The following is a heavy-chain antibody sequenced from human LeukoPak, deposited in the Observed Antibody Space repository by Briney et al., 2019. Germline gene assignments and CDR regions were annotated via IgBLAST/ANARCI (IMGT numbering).Heavy chain of an antibody. Sequence: GGSLRLSCGASGFTFSDYAMTWVRQAPGKGLEWVSTVSRSGGTTHYADSVKGRFTVSRDNSKNTLYVQMNSLRAEDTAVYYWAKGGGGGDSSDSYYNFFDYWGQGTLVTVSS. D-gene: IGHD3-22*01. CDR1: GFTFSDYA. J-gene: IGHJ4*02. CDR2: VSRSGGTT. V-gene: IGHV3-23*01. CDR3: AKGGGGGDSSDSYYNFFDY.